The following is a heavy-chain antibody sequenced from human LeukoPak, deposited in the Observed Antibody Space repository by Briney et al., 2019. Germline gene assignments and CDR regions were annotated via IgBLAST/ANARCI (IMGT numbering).Heavy chain of an antibody. V-gene: IGHV4-4*09. J-gene: IGHJ3*01. CDR1: GGSIGTDY. D-gene: IGHD2-15*01. CDR3: ARHVSWYSGGFEL. CDR2: IYSRGSP. Sequence: SETLSLTCSVSGGSIGTDYWSWIRQPPGRRQELIGYIYSRGSPTYNPALQSRVAMSVDTSMNQFSLTLSSVTAADTAVYYCARHVSWYSGGFELWGQGTMVTVSS.